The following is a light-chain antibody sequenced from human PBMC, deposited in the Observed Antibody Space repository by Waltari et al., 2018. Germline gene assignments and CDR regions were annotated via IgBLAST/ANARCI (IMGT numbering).Light chain of an antibody. CDR2: KAS. CDR3: QQYDNYWT. CDR1: QSITKW. Sequence: TARARQSITKWLAWYQQKTRKAPKLLIYKASNLESGVPSRVSGSGSGTEFTLTISSLQPDDFATYYCQQYDNYWTFGQGTKVEIK. V-gene: IGKV1-5*03. J-gene: IGKJ1*01.